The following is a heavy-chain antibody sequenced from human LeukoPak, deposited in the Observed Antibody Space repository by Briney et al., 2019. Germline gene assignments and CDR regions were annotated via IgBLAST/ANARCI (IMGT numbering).Heavy chain of an antibody. CDR2: IWYDGSNK. Sequence: TGGSLRLSCAASGFTFSSYGMHWVRQAPGKGMEWVAVIWYDGSNKYYVDSVKGRFTISRDNAKNSLYLQMNSLRAEDTAVYYCAREARYSYGYDYWGQGTLVTVSS. D-gene: IGHD5-18*01. CDR3: AREARYSYGYDY. CDR1: GFTFSSYG. V-gene: IGHV3-33*01. J-gene: IGHJ4*02.